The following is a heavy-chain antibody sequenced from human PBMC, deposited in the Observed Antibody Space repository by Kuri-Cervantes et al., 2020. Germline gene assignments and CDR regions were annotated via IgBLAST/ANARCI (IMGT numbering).Heavy chain of an antibody. CDR2: ISSSGSII. CDR3: XQYGSGWYVXXGEYFQS. Sequence: GGSLRLSCAASGFSFSTYSMNWVRQAPGKGLEWISYISSSGSIINYADSVKGRFTVSRDNDQSSVYLQMNRLRDEDTAVYYCXQYGSGWYVXXGEYFQSWGQGTLVPSPQ. CDR1: GFSFSTYS. D-gene: IGHD6-19*01. J-gene: IGHJ1*01. V-gene: IGHV3-48*02.